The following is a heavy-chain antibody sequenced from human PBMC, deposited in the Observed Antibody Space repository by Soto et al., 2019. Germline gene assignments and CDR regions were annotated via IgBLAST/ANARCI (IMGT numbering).Heavy chain of an antibody. CDR3: ARDRRDYYDSSDLDY. CDR2: ISAYSGDT. Sequence: ASVKVSCKASGYTFTNYGISWGRQAPGQGLEWMGWISAYSGDTSSAQKYQGRVTMTTDTSTNTAYMDLRSLRSDDTAMYYCARDRRDYYDSSDLDYWGQGTLVTVSS. J-gene: IGHJ4*02. CDR1: GYTFTNYG. D-gene: IGHD3-22*01. V-gene: IGHV1-18*01.